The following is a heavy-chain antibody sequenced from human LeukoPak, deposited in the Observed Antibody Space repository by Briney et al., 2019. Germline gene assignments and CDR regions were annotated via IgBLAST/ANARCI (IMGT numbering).Heavy chain of an antibody. CDR3: ARDRRWVVPAAMASWFDP. Sequence: PSETLSLTCAVSGYSISSGYYWGWIRQPPGKGLEWIGYIYYSGSTYYNPSLKSRVTISVDTSKNQFSLKLSSVTAADTAVYYCARDRRWVVPAAMASWFDPWGQGTLVTVSS. CDR2: IYYSGST. CDR1: GYSISSGYY. D-gene: IGHD2-2*01. J-gene: IGHJ5*02. V-gene: IGHV4-38-2*02.